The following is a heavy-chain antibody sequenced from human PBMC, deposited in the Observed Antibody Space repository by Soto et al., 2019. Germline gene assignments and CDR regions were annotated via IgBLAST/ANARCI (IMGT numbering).Heavy chain of an antibody. CDR1: GASMSDYY. V-gene: IGHV4-59*01. CDR2: LHYSGSD. CDR3: ARSGHSFAGAV. J-gene: IGHJ4*02. Sequence: PSETLSLTCTVSGASMSDYYGSWIRQSPGKGLEHIGYLHYSGSDNYNPSLKSRVTLSMDRSKNQFSLRLSSVTDADTAIYYCARSGHSFAGAVWGQGILVTVSS. D-gene: IGHD3-16*01.